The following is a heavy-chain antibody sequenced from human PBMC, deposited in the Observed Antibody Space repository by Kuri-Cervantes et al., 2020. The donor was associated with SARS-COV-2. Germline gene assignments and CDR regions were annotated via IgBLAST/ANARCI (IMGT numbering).Heavy chain of an antibody. Sequence: GESLKISCAASGFTFSSYSMNWVRQAPGKGLEWVSYISSSSSTTYYADSVKGRFTISRDNAKNTLYLQMNSLRAEDTAVYYCARDLSYCSSTSCYGRYYGMDVWGQGTTVTVSS. D-gene: IGHD2-2*01. CDR1: GFTFSSYS. J-gene: IGHJ6*02. CDR3: ARDLSYCSSTSCYGRYYGMDV. CDR2: ISSSSSTT. V-gene: IGHV3-48*01.